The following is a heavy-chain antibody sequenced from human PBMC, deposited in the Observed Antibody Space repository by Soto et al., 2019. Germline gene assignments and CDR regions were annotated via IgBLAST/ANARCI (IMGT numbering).Heavy chain of an antibody. CDR2: INHTGRI. CDR3: ARGISMIVEVQRDAPDKYYLDS. V-gene: IGHV4-34*01. Sequence: SETLSLTCAVYGGSFSCHYWSWIRQPPGKGLEWIGEINHTGRINSNPSLKSRVTISVDTSKNQFSLKLNSVTAADTAVYYCARGISMIVEVQRDAPDKYYLDSWGQGTQVTVSS. D-gene: IGHD3-22*01. J-gene: IGHJ4*02. CDR1: GGSFSCHY.